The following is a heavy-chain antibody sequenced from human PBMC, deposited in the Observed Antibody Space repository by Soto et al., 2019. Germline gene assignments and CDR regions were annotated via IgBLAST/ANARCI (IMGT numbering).Heavy chain of an antibody. D-gene: IGHD6-13*01. CDR3: AKDRRYSSSSYYYYYGMDV. V-gene: IGHV3-30*18. J-gene: IGHJ6*02. CDR2: ISYDGSNK. Sequence: LSLSCAASGFTFSSYGMHWVRQAPGKGLEWVAVISYDGSNKYYADSVKGRFTISRDNSKNTLYLQMNSLRAEDTAVYYCAKDRRYSSSSYYYYYGMDVWGQGTTVTVS. CDR1: GFTFSSYG.